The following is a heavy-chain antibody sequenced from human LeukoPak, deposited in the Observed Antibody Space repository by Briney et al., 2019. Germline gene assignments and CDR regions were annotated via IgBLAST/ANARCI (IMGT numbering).Heavy chain of an antibody. V-gene: IGHV1-2*02. CDR1: GYTFTSYY. D-gene: IGHD6-13*01. Sequence: GASVKVSCKASGYTFTSYYMHWVRQAPGQGLEWMGWINPNSGGTNYAQKFQGRVTMTRDTSISTAFMELSRLRSDDTAVYYCARGSSSWTTWDCWGQGTLVTVSS. CDR2: INPNSGGT. CDR3: ARGSSSWTTWDC. J-gene: IGHJ4*02.